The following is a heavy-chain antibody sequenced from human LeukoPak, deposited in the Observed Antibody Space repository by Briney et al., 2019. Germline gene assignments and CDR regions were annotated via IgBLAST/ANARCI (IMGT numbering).Heavy chain of an antibody. Sequence: PSETQSLPCTLSSRFLNRGDYYWSWIRQPPGKGLEWIGYIYYSGSTYYNPSLRGRVAISVHASKNQISMTVASVPAPDTAVYYCARAGRGNWHFDLWGRGTLVTVS. CDR2: IYYSGST. CDR1: SRFLNRGDYY. D-gene: IGHD3-10*01. CDR3: ARAGRGNWHFDL. V-gene: IGHV4-30-4*02. J-gene: IGHJ2*01.